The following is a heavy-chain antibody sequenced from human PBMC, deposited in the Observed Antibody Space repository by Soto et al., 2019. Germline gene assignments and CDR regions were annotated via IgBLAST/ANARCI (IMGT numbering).Heavy chain of an antibody. J-gene: IGHJ6*02. CDR2: ISYDGSNK. CDR3: ARDSSAALDSDGMDV. V-gene: IGHV3-30-3*01. CDR1: GFTFSSYA. Sequence: QVQLVESGGGVVQPGRSLRLSCAASGFTFSSYAMHWVRQAPGKGLEWVAVISYDGSNKYYADSVKGRFTISRDNSKNTLHLQMNSLRAEDTAVYYGARDSSAALDSDGMDVWGQGTTVTVAS. D-gene: IGHD6-25*01.